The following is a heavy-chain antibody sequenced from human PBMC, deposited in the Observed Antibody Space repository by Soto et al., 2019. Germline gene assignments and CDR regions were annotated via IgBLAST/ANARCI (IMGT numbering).Heavy chain of an antibody. D-gene: IGHD6-19*01. V-gene: IGHV3-23*01. CDR2: ISGSGGSI. J-gene: IGHJ6*02. CDR1: GFTFSSYA. Sequence: PGGSLRLSCAASGFTFSSYAMSWVRQAPGKGLEWVSAISGSGGSIYYADSVKGRFTISRDNAKNSLYLQMNSLRAEDTAVYYCARAPSSGRRYYYGMDVWGQGTTVTVSS. CDR3: ARAPSSGRRYYYGMDV.